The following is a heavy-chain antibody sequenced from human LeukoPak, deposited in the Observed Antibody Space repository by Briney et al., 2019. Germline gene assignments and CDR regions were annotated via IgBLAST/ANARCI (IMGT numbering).Heavy chain of an antibody. CDR3: AKADSNGYGGVLRYFDY. CDR1: GFTFSSYA. Sequence: GGSLRLSCAASGFTFSSYAMSWVRQAPGKGLEWVSAIRGSGGSTYYADSVKGRFTISRDNSKNTLYLQMNSLRADDTAVYYCAKADSNGYGGVLRYFDYWGQGNLVTVSS. CDR2: IRGSGGST. V-gene: IGHV3-23*01. J-gene: IGHJ4*02. D-gene: IGHD5-18*01.